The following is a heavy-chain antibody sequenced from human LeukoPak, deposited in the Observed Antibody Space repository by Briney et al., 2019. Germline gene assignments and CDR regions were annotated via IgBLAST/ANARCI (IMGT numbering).Heavy chain of an antibody. CDR2: IYTSGST. V-gene: IGHV4-4*07. Sequence: TSETLSLTCTVSGGSISSYYWSWIRQPAGKGLEWIGRIYTSGSTNYNPSLKSRVTMSVDTSKNQFSLKLSSVTAADTAVYYCARGNLEWLPLLRESYYYMDVWGKGTTVTVSS. D-gene: IGHD3-3*01. CDR1: GGSISSYY. J-gene: IGHJ6*03. CDR3: ARGNLEWLPLLRESYYYMDV.